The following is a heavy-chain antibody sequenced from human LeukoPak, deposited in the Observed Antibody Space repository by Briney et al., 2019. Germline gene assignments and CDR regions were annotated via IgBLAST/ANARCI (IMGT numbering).Heavy chain of an antibody. CDR2: ISSSSDAI. V-gene: IGHV3-48*02. CDR3: ARDRTAALFYY. D-gene: IGHD2-15*01. CDR1: GXTFSTYS. Sequence: GGSLRLSCAASGXTFSTYSMNWVRQAPGKGLEWVSFISSSSDAIYYADSVKGRFIISRVNAKNSLYLQMNSLREEDTAVYYCARDRTAALFYYWGQGTLVTVSS. J-gene: IGHJ4*02.